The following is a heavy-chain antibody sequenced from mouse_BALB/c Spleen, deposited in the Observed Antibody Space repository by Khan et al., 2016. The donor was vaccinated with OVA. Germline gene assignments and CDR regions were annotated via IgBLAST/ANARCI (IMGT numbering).Heavy chain of an antibody. J-gene: IGHJ2*01. CDR1: GYTFINYW. CDR3: AGRGLRWDFDY. V-gene: IGHV1-7*01. Sequence: QVQLKESGAELAKPGASVKMSCKASGYTFINYWILWVKQRPGQGLEWIGYINPSTGYTEYNQNFKDKATLTADKSSSTAYMQLSSLTSEDSAVXYCAGRGLRWDFDYWGQGTTLTVSS. D-gene: IGHD1-1*02. CDR2: INPSTGYT.